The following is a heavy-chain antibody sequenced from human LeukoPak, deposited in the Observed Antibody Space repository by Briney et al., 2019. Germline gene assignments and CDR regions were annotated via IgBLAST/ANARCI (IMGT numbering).Heavy chain of an antibody. CDR3: AREDPRSAHFAY. CDR1: GDSTTSYY. V-gene: IGHV4-59*01. CDR2: SHHSGAT. J-gene: IGHJ4*02. Sequence: SETLSLTCTVSGDSTTSYYWSWIRQPPGKGLEWIGYSHHSGATNYNPSLNSRVTISIDTSKNQFSLKLSSVTAADTAVYYRAREDPRSAHFAYWGLGILVTVSA.